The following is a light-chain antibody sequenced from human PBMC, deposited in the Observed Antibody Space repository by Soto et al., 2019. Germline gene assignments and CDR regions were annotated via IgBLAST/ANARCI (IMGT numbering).Light chain of an antibody. V-gene: IGKV1-5*03. Sequence: DIQMTQSPSTLSASVGDRVTITCGASQSISVWLDWYQQKAGKAPNLLIYKASRLESGVPSRFSGSGYETELTLTISGLQNGDSATYYCQQYNSYSPTFGQGTKVDIK. CDR2: KAS. CDR3: QQYNSYSPT. CDR1: QSISVW. J-gene: IGKJ1*01.